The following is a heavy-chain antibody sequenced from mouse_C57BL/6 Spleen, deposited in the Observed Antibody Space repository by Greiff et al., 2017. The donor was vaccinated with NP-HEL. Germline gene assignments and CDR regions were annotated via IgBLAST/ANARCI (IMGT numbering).Heavy chain of an antibody. CDR3: ARWGTDYFDY. D-gene: IGHD3-3*01. J-gene: IGHJ2*01. CDR1: GYTFTSYW. V-gene: IGHV1-52*01. CDR2: IDPSDSET. Sequence: QVQLQQPGAELVKPGASVKMSCKASGYTFTSYWMHWVKQRPIQGLEWIGNIDPSDSETHYNQKFKDKATLTVDKSSSTAYMQLSSLTSEDSAVYYCARWGTDYFDYWGQGTTLTVSS.